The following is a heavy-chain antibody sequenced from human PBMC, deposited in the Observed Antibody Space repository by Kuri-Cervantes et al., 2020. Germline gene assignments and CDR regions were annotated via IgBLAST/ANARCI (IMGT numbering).Heavy chain of an antibody. Sequence: GGSLRLSCAASGFTFSSYGTHWVRQAPGKGLEWVAVISYDGSNKYYADSVKGRFTISRDNSKNTLYLQMNSLRAEDTAVYYCARASEEGAFDYWGQGTLVTVSS. D-gene: IGHD3-16*01. J-gene: IGHJ4*02. V-gene: IGHV3-30*03. CDR1: GFTFSSYG. CDR3: ARASEEGAFDY. CDR2: ISYDGSNK.